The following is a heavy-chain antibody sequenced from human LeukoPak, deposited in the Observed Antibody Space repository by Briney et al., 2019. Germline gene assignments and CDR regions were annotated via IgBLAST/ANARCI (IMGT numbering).Heavy chain of an antibody. J-gene: IGHJ6*02. CDR3: ARHNGMARYSSSWYENGMDV. CDR1: GYSFTSFW. Sequence: GESLKIFCKGSGYSFTSFWIGWVRQMPGKGLEWMGIVYPGDSDTRYSPSFKGQVTISADKSFGTTYLQWSSLEASDTAMYYCARHNGMARYSSSWYENGMDVWGQGTTVTVS. D-gene: IGHD6-13*01. CDR2: VYPGDSDT. V-gene: IGHV5-51*01.